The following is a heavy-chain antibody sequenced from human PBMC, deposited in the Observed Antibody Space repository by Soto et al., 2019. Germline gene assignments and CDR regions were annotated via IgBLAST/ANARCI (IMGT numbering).Heavy chain of an antibody. Sequence: QGQLVGSGGGVVQPGRSLRISCEASGLTFSGYGMHWVRQAPGKGLEWVAVIWYDGSKKYYADSVKGRFTISRDNSKNTLYLQMNSLRAEDTAVYYCARGDCSGTTCYAFDYWGQGTLVTVSS. V-gene: IGHV3-33*01. CDR2: IWYDGSKK. CDR3: ARGDCSGTTCYAFDY. CDR1: GLTFSGYG. J-gene: IGHJ4*02. D-gene: IGHD2-2*01.